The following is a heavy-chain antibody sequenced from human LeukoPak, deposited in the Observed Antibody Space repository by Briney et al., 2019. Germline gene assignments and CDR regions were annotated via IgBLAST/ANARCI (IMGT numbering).Heavy chain of an antibody. CDR1: GVSISSGVYY. V-gene: IGHV4-31*03. CDR2: INYRGNT. CDR3: ARGRAYDYVSSPTGAFADY. D-gene: IGHD3-22*01. Sequence: SETLSLTCTVSGVSISSGVYYWSWIRQHPGKGLEWIVHINYRGNTYYSPSLQSRGTISLDRSKIQFSLKLSSVTAADTAVYYCARGRAYDYVSSPTGAFADYWGQGALVTVTS. J-gene: IGHJ4*02.